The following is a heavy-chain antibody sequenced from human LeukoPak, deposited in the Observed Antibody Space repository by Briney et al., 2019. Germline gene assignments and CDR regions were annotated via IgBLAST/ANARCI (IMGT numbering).Heavy chain of an antibody. CDR3: ARGGGNYDY. CDR1: GFTFNSYA. CDR2: IYSGGST. V-gene: IGHV3-53*01. Sequence: PGGSLRLSCAASGFTFNSYAMNWVRQAPGKGLEWVSVIYSGGSTDYADSVKGRFTISRDNSKNTLYLQMNNLRAEDTAVYYCARGGGNYDYWGQGTLVTVSS. J-gene: IGHJ4*02. D-gene: IGHD1-26*01.